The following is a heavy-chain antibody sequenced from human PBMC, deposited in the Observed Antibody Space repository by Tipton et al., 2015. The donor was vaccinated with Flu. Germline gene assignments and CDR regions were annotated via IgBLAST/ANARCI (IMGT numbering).Heavy chain of an antibody. V-gene: IGHV4-59*02. D-gene: IGHD4-11*01. J-gene: IGHJ6*02. CDR3: ARDGGDYSKPYGLDV. CDR1: GGSVSTYY. Sequence: GLVKPSETLSLTCTVSGGSVSTYYWSWIRQSPGKGLEWIGHMFYSGRTNYNPSLKSRVTISIDASKNQFSLKLTSVTAADTAVYYCARDGGDYSKPYGLDVWGQGTTVTVSS. CDR2: MFYSGRT.